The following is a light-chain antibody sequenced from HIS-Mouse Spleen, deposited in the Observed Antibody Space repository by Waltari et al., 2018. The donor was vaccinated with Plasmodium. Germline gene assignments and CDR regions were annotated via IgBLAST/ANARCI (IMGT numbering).Light chain of an antibody. Sequence: QSALTQPRSVSGAPGPSVTISCTGTSSDVGGYHYVSWYQHHPGKAPKLMIYDVSKRPSGVPDRFSGSKSGNTASLTISGLQAEDEADYYCCSYAGSYTWVFGGGTKLTVL. CDR3: CSYAGSYTWV. CDR1: SSDVGGYHY. CDR2: DVS. J-gene: IGLJ3*02. V-gene: IGLV2-11*01.